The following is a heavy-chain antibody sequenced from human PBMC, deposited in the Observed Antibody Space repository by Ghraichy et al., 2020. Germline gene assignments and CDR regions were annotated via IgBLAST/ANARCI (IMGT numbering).Heavy chain of an antibody. CDR1: GFTFSGSA. D-gene: IGHD4-11*01. CDR3: TRHYEADDYRDDAFDI. Sequence: LSLTCAASGFTFSGSAMHWVRQASGKGLEWVGRIRSKANSYATAYAASVKGRFTISRDDSKNTAYLQMNSLKTEDTAVYYCTRHYEADDYRDDAFDIWGQGTMVTVSS. J-gene: IGHJ3*02. CDR2: IRSKANSYAT. V-gene: IGHV3-73*01.